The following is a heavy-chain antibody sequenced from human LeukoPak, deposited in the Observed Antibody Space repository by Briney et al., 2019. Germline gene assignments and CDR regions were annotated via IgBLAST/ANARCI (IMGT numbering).Heavy chain of an antibody. CDR3: ARGAVAGIDYYYYYMDV. V-gene: IGHV3-64*01. J-gene: IGHJ6*03. D-gene: IGHD6-19*01. Sequence: PGGSLRLSCAASGFIFSNYAMHWVRQAPGKGLEYVSGISINGGSTYYANSVKGRFSISRDNSKNTLYLQMGSLRAEDMAVYYCARGAVAGIDYYYYYMDVWGKGTTVTISS. CDR1: GFIFSNYA. CDR2: ISINGGST.